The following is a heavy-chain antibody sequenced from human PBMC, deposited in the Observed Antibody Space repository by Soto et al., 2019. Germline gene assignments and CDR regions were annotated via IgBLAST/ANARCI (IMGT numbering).Heavy chain of an antibody. CDR1: GGTFSSYA. V-gene: IGHV1-69*13. CDR2: IIPIFGTA. D-gene: IGHD6-6*01. Sequence: ASVKVSCKASGGTFSSYAISWVRQAPGQGLEWMGGIIPIFGTANYAQKFQARVTITADESTSTAYMELSSLRSEDTAVYYCASVSSSYYFDYWGQGTLVTVSS. CDR3: ASVSSSYYFDY. J-gene: IGHJ4*02.